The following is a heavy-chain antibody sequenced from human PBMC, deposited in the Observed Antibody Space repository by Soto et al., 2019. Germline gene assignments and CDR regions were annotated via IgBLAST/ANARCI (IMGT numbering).Heavy chain of an antibody. D-gene: IGHD4-17*01. CDR2: ISGSGGKT. CDR1: GFTFSTYA. J-gene: IGHJ4*02. Sequence: EVQLLESGGGLVQPGGSLRLSCATSGFTFSTYAMSWVRQTPGNGLEWVSSISGSGGKTYYADSVKGRFTVSRDNSRNTVYLQMNTLRAEDSSLYYCAKDGSYGDNYFFDYWGQGTLVTVSS. CDR3: AKDGSYGDNYFFDY. V-gene: IGHV3-23*01.